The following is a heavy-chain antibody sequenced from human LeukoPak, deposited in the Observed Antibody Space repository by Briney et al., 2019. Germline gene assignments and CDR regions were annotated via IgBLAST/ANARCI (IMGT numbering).Heavy chain of an antibody. CDR2: IYYSGST. V-gene: IGHV4-30-4*08. Sequence: SETLSLTCTVSGGSISSGDYYWSWIRQPPGKGLEWIGYIYYSGSTSYNPSLKSRVTISVDTSKNQFSLKLSSVTAADTAVYYCARSGYSSSWYARGWFDPWGQGTLVTVSS. CDR1: GGSISSGDYY. J-gene: IGHJ5*02. D-gene: IGHD6-13*01. CDR3: ARSGYSSSWYARGWFDP.